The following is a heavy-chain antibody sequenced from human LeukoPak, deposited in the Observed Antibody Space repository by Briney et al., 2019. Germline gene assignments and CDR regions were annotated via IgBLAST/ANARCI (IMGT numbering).Heavy chain of an antibody. CDR2: INPGRDST. V-gene: IGHV1-46*01. CDR1: GYTFSSYY. D-gene: IGHD6-19*01. Sequence: ASVKVSCKASGYTFSSYYIHWVRQAPGQGLEWMGTINPGRDSTSYAQKFQGRVIMTRDTSTSTVDMDLSSLRSDDTAVYYCARDVGSGTYMFDFWGQGTLVTVSS. J-gene: IGHJ4*02. CDR3: ARDVGSGTYMFDF.